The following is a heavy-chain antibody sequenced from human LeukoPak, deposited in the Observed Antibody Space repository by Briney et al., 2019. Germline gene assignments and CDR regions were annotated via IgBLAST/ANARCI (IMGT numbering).Heavy chain of an antibody. D-gene: IGHD3-10*01. Sequence: GGSLRLSCATSGFTFSRYAMAWVRQAPGKGLEWVSIISDSGGSPYYADSVKGRFFISRDNSKNTLYLQMGSLRAEDMAVYYCARASYYYGSGSYWAFDYWGQGTLVTVSS. V-gene: IGHV3-23*01. CDR1: GFTFSRYA. J-gene: IGHJ4*02. CDR3: ARASYYYGSGSYWAFDY. CDR2: ISDSGGSP.